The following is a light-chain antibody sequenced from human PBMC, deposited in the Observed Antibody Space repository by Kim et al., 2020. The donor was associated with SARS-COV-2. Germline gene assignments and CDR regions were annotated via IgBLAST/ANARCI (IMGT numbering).Light chain of an antibody. CDR1: QGVTSSY. V-gene: IGKV3-20*01. Sequence: SPGERATLSCRASQGVTSSYLAWYQQKPGQAPRLLNYGASIRATGIPDRFGGSGSGADFTLTISRLEPEDFAVYYCQQYRRSPPFTFGQGTKLEI. J-gene: IGKJ2*01. CDR3: QQYRRSPPFT. CDR2: GAS.